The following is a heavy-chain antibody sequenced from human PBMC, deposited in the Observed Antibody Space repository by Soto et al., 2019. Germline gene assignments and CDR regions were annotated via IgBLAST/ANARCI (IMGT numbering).Heavy chain of an antibody. J-gene: IGHJ4*02. CDR3: AKDQAVVAATVFDY. CDR2: ISGSGGST. V-gene: IGHV3-23*01. CDR1: GFTFSSYA. D-gene: IGHD2-15*01. Sequence: EVQLLESGGGLVQPGGSLRLSCAASGFTFSSYAMSWFRQAPGQGLEWVSAISGSGGSTYYADSVKGRFTISRDNSKNSLYLQMNSLSAEDTAVDYCAKDQAVVAATVFDYWCQGTLGTVSS.